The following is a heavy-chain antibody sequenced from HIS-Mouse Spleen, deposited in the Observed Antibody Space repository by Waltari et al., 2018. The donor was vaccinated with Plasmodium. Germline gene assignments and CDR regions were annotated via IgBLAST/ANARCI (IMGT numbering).Heavy chain of an antibody. V-gene: IGHV3-30*18. J-gene: IGHJ4*02. Sequence: VQLVDSGAGVVWHGRSWRPSCAASVFTFSRSGMHWVRQAPGKGLEWVAVISYDGSNRYYADPVKGRFAISRDNSKNTLDLQMSSLRAEDTAVYYCAKDRRSSSWYVDYWGQGTLVTVSS. CDR3: AKDRRSSSWYVDY. D-gene: IGHD6-13*01. CDR2: ISYDGSNR. CDR1: VFTFSRSG.